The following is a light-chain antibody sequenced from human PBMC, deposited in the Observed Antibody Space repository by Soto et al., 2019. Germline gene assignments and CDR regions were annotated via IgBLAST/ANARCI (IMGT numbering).Light chain of an antibody. J-gene: IGKJ1*01. CDR2: GAY. CDR1: QSVSSSY. V-gene: IGKV3-20*01. CDR3: QQYGSSPLWT. Sequence: VVSLSTGTLSLSRGESASRYRRASQSVSSSYLAWYQQKPGQAHRLIIYGAYSRATGIPDRFSGSGSGTDFTLTIRRLEPEDLAVYYCQQYGSSPLWTVGKGNKRDIK.